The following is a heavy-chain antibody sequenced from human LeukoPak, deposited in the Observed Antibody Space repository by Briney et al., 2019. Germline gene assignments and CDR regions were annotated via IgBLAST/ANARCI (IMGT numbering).Heavy chain of an antibody. J-gene: IGHJ4*02. CDR3: ARGPGAATRECVDY. D-gene: IGHD5-24*01. CDR2: IFSTGVT. V-gene: IGHV4-4*07. Sequence: SETLSLTCTVSGGSISSSYWSWIRQPAGKELEWIGRIFSTGVTDYNPSLKSRVTMSVDTSKNQFSLNLSSLTAADTAVYYCARGPGAATRECVDYWGQGTLVTVSS. CDR1: GGSISSSY.